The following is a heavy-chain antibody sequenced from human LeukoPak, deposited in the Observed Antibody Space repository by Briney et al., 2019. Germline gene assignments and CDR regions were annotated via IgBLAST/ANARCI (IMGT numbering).Heavy chain of an antibody. V-gene: IGHV4-61*01. CDR2: ISYSGST. D-gene: IGHD6-19*01. J-gene: IGHJ4*02. CDR1: GGSVSSGNYY. Sequence: PSETLSLTCTVSGGSVSSGNYYWSWTRQPPGKGLEWIGYISYSGSTNYNPSLKSRVTISVDTSKNQFSLKLSSVTAADTAVYYCARVQYSSGFDYWGQGTLVTVSS. CDR3: ARVQYSSGFDY.